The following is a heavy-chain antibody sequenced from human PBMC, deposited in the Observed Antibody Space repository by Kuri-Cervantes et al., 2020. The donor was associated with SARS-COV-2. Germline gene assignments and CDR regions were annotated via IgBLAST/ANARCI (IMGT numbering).Heavy chain of an antibody. CDR3: ARDRAYYDILTGYYRGNDYYYYGMDV. V-gene: IGHV3-11*01. D-gene: IGHD3-9*01. J-gene: IGHJ6*02. CDR2: ISSSGSTI. Sequence: GESLKISCAASGFTFSDYYMSWIRQAPGKGLEWVSYISSSGSTIYYADSVKGRFTISRDNAKNSLYLQMNSLRAEDTAVYYCARDRAYYDILTGYYRGNDYYYYGMDVWGQGTTVTVS. CDR1: GFTFSDYY.